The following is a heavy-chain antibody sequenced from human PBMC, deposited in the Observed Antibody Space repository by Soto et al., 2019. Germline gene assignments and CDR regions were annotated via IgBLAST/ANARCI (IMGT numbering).Heavy chain of an antibody. CDR2: IYHSGST. V-gene: IGHV4-4*02. CDR3: ASSEWELPHYYYGMDV. Sequence: QVQLQESGPGLVKPSGTLSLTCAVSGGSISSSNWWSWVRQPPGKGLEWIGEIYHSGSTNYNPSLKSRDTISVDKSKNQFSLKLSSVTAADTAVYYCASSEWELPHYYYGMDVWGQGTTVTVSS. D-gene: IGHD1-26*01. CDR1: GGSISSSNW. J-gene: IGHJ6*02.